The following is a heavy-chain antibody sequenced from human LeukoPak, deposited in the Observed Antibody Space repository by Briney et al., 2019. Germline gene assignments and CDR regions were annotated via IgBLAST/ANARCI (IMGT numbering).Heavy chain of an antibody. CDR1: GFTVSSYA. Sequence: GGSLRLSCAASGFTVSSYAMHWVRQAPGKGLEWVAVISYDGSNKYYADSEKGRFTISRDNSKNTLYLQMNSLRAEDTAVYYCARDPPASRGYYYGMDVWGQGTTVTVSS. CDR3: ARDPPASRGYYYGMDV. D-gene: IGHD3-10*01. J-gene: IGHJ6*02. V-gene: IGHV3-30*04. CDR2: ISYDGSNK.